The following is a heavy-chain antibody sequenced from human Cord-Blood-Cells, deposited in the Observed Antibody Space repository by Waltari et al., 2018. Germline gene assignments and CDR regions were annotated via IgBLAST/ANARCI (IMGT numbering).Heavy chain of an antibody. CDR3: ARVPPPPTGYYFDY. V-gene: IGHV3-48*03. CDR1: GFTFSSYE. CDR2: IMSSGSTI. Sequence: EVQLVESGGGLVQPGGSLRLSCAASGFTFSSYEMNWVRQAPGKGLEWVSYIMSSGSTIDYADSVKGRFTISRDNAKNSLYLQMNSLRAEDTAVYYCARVPPPPTGYYFDYWGQGTLVTVSS. J-gene: IGHJ4*02.